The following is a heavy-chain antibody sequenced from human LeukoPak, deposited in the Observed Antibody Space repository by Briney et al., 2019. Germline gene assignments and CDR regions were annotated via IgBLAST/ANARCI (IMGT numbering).Heavy chain of an antibody. Sequence: SETLSLTCTVSGGSISSYYWSWIRQPPGKGLEWIGYIYYSGSTNYNPSLKSRVTISVDTSKNQFPLKLSSVTAADTAVYYCARHGYSSGWYYFDYWGQGTLVTVSS. J-gene: IGHJ4*02. D-gene: IGHD6-19*01. CDR3: ARHGYSSGWYYFDY. V-gene: IGHV4-59*08. CDR2: IYYSGST. CDR1: GGSISSYY.